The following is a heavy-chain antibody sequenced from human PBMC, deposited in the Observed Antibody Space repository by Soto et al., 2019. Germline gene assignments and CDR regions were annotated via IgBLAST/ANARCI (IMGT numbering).Heavy chain of an antibody. CDR2: INAGNGNT. D-gene: IGHD3-3*01. Sequence: QVQLVQSGAEVKKPGASVKVSCKASGYTFTSYAMHWVRQAPGQRLEWMGWINAGNGNTKYSQKFQGRVTITRHTSASTAYMELRSLRSEDTAVYYCARTSGYYFYEYWGQGTLVTVSS. CDR3: ARTSGYYFYEY. J-gene: IGHJ4*02. CDR1: GYTFTSYA. V-gene: IGHV1-3*01.